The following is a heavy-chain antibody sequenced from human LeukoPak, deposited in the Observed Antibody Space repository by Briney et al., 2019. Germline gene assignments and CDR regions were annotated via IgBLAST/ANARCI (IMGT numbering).Heavy chain of an antibody. CDR2: ISGSGVDT. J-gene: IGHJ4*02. CDR1: GLSFSTYA. V-gene: IGHV3-23*01. Sequence: GGSLRLSCAASGLSFSTYAMSWVRQAPGKGLEWVAGISGSGVDTHYAGSVNGRFRISRDNSANTLYLQMNSLREEDTALYYCASGTYRLGDYWGQGTRSPSPQ. D-gene: IGHD3-10*01. CDR3: ASGTYRLGDY.